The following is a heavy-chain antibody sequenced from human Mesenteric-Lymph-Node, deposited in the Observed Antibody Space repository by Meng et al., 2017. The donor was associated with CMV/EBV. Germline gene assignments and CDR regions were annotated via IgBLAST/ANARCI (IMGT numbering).Heavy chain of an antibody. D-gene: IGHD2-2*01. J-gene: IGHJ4*02. Sequence: NYAINWVRQAPGQGLEWMGRIIPIFGIANYAQKFQGRVTITADKSTSTAYMELSSLRSEDTAVYYCARVAGYCSSTSCYQPYYFDYWGQGTLVTVSS. CDR3: ARVAGYCSSTSCYQPYYFDY. CDR2: IIPIFGIA. V-gene: IGHV1-69*04. CDR1: NYA.